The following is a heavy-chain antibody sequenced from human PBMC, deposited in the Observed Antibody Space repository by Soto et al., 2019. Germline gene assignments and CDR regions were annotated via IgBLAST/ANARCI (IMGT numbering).Heavy chain of an antibody. CDR1: GYTFTSYD. CDR3: AREQIAVAGTAAFDI. J-gene: IGHJ3*02. Sequence: QVQLVQSGAEVKKPGASVKVSCKDSGYTFTSYDINWVRQATGQGLEWMGWMNPNSGHTGYAQKFQGRVTMTRNTSISTAYMELGSLRSEDTAVYYCAREQIAVAGTAAFDIWGQGTMVTVSS. V-gene: IGHV1-8*01. D-gene: IGHD6-19*01. CDR2: MNPNSGHT.